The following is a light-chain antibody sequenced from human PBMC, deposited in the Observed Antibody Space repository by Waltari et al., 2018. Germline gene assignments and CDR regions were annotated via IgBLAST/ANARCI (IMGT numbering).Light chain of an antibody. Sequence: QSALTQPRSVSGPPGQSVTISCTGPSSDVGGFNSVSWYQQHPGKAPKLIIYDVTKRPSGVPDRFSGSKSGNTASLTISGLQAEDEADYYCCSYGGSYSFVVFGGGTKLTVL. CDR3: CSYGGSYSFVV. V-gene: IGLV2-11*01. J-gene: IGLJ2*01. CDR2: DVT. CDR1: SSDVGGFNS.